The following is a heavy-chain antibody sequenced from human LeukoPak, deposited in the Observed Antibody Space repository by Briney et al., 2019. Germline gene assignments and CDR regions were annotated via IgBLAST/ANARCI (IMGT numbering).Heavy chain of an antibody. CDR3: LAARRDNWFDP. V-gene: IGHV1-69*13. Sequence: SVKVSCKASGYTFTGYYMHWVRQAPGQGLEWMGGIIPIFGTANYAQKFQGRVTITADESTSTAYMELSSLRSEDTAVYYCLAARRDNWFDPWGQGTLVTVSS. CDR2: IIPIFGTA. J-gene: IGHJ5*02. D-gene: IGHD6-6*01. CDR1: GYTFTGYY.